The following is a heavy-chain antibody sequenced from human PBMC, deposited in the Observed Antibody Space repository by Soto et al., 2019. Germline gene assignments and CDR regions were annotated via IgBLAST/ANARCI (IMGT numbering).Heavy chain of an antibody. Sequence: GGSLRLSCAASGFTFSSYAMSWVRQAPGKGLEWVSAISGSGGSTYYADSVKGRFTISRDNSKNTLYLQMNSLRAEETAVYYCAKATYYDILSLLDPWGQGTLVTVSS. J-gene: IGHJ5*02. CDR3: AKATYYDILSLLDP. V-gene: IGHV3-23*01. CDR2: ISGSGGST. CDR1: GFTFSSYA. D-gene: IGHD3-9*01.